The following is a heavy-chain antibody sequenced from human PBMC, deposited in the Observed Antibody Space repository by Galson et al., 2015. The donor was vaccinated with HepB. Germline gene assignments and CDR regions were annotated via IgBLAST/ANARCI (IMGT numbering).Heavy chain of an antibody. J-gene: IGHJ4*02. D-gene: IGHD3-10*01. CDR2: ISVRAGYT. CDR1: GFTFSSYA. V-gene: IGHV3-23*01. Sequence: SLRLSCAASGFTFSSYAMNWVRQAPGQGLEWVSSISVRAGYTFYADSGKGRFTISRDNSKNTLYLQMNSLRAEDTAVYYCAKEPRGHQDLDYWGQGTLVTVSS. CDR3: AKEPRGHQDLDY.